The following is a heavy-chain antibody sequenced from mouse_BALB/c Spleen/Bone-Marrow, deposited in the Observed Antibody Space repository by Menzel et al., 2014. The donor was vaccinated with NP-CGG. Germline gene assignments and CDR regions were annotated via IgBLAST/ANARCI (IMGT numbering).Heavy chain of an antibody. CDR2: IDPANGNT. Sequence: DVKLQESGAELVKPGASVKLSCTASGFNIKDTYMHWVKQRPEQGLEWIGRIDPANGNTKYDPKSQGKATITADTSSNTAYLQLSSLTSEDTAVYYCASSAYSWGQGTLVTVSA. CDR3: ASSAYS. CDR1: GFNIKDTY. V-gene: IGHV14-3*02. J-gene: IGHJ3*01. D-gene: IGHD2-10*01.